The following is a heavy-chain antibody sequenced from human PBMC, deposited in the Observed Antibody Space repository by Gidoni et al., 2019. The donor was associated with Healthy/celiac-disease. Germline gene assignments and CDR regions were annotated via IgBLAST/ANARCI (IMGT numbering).Heavy chain of an antibody. D-gene: IGHD2-2*02. V-gene: IGHV3-30*01. CDR1: GSTFSSYA. Sequence: QVQLVESGGGVVQPGRSLRLSCAASGSTFSSYAMHWVRQAPGKGLEWVAVISYDGSNKYYADSVKGRFTISRDNSKNTLYLQMNSLRAEDTAVYYCASEEMATTLGLLYDDAFDIWGQGTMVTVSS. J-gene: IGHJ3*02. CDR2: ISYDGSNK. CDR3: ASEEMATTLGLLYDDAFDI.